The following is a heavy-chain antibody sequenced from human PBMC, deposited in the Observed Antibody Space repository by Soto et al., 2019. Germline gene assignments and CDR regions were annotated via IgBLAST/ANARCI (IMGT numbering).Heavy chain of an antibody. CDR1: GFTFSSYG. Sequence: QVQLVESGGGVVQPGRSLRLSCAASGFTFSSYGMHWVRQAPGKGLEWVAVIWYDGSNKYYADSVKGRFTISRDNSKNTLYLQMNSLRAEDTAVYYCARGRPTDYGGNSGGSDYWGQGTLVTVSS. CDR2: IWYDGSNK. J-gene: IGHJ4*02. V-gene: IGHV3-33*01. D-gene: IGHD4-17*01. CDR3: ARGRPTDYGGNSGGSDY.